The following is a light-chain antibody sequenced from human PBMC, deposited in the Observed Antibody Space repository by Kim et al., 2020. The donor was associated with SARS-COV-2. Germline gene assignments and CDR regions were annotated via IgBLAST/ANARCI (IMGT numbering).Light chain of an antibody. CDR3: SSYRSRSTYV. V-gene: IGLV2-14*03. CDR2: DVS. Sequence: GRSITISCTGTSSDVGGYNYVSWYQQHPGKAPKLMIYDVSNRPSGVSNRFSGSKSANTASLTISGLQAEDEADYYCSSYRSRSTYVFGTGTKVTVL. CDR1: SSDVGGYNY. J-gene: IGLJ1*01.